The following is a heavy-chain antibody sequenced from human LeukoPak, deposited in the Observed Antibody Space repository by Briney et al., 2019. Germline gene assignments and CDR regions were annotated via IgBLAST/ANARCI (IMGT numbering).Heavy chain of an antibody. V-gene: IGHV4-59*08. CDR2: IDYSGST. D-gene: IGHD2-15*01. J-gene: IGHJ5*02. CDR1: GGSISSYY. CDR3: ARLVHCSGGSCYSAGGRDWFDP. Sequence: SGTLSLTCTVSGGSISSYYWNWIRQPPGKGLEWIGYIDYSGSTNYNPSLKSRVTISVDTSKNQFSLKLSSVTAADTAVYYCARLVHCSGGSCYSAGGRDWFDPWGQGTLVTVSS.